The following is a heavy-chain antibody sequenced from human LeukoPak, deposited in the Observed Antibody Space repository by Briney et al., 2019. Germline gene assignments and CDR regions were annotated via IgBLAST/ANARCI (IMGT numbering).Heavy chain of an antibody. V-gene: IGHV1-2*02. CDR2: INANSGGT. CDR3: ARDTSGWYDY. J-gene: IGHJ4*02. CDR1: GYTFTGYY. D-gene: IGHD6-19*01. Sequence: ASVKVSCKASGYTFTGYYMDWVRQAPGQGLEWMGWINANSGGTNYAQKWQGRVTMTRDESNSTAYMELTRLSSDDTAVYSCARDTSGWYDYWGQGTLVTVSS.